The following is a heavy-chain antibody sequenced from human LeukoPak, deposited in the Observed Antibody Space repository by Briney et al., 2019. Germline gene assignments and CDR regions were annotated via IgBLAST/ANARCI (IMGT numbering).Heavy chain of an antibody. V-gene: IGHV3-53*04. Sequence: GGSLRLSCAASGFTVSSNYMSWVRQAPGKGLEWVSVIFSTGSTYYADSVNGRFTISRHDSKSTLYLQMNSLRPEDTAVYYCARTSATNFYSGSYPFDYWGQGTLVTVSS. J-gene: IGHJ4*02. CDR3: ARTSATNFYSGSYPFDY. CDR1: GFTVSSNY. D-gene: IGHD1-26*01. CDR2: IFSTGST.